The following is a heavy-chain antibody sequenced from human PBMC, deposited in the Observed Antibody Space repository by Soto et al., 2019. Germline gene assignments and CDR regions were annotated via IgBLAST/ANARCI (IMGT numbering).Heavy chain of an antibody. CDR1: GASISGSY. Sequence: SETLSLTCTVSGASISGSYWSWIRKSAGKRLEWIGRIYATGTTDYNPSLKSRVMMSVDTSKKQFSLKLRSVTAADTAVYYCVRDGTKTLRDWFDPWGQGISVTVSS. CDR3: VRDGTKTLRDWFDP. D-gene: IGHD1-1*01. J-gene: IGHJ5*02. CDR2: IYATGTT. V-gene: IGHV4-4*07.